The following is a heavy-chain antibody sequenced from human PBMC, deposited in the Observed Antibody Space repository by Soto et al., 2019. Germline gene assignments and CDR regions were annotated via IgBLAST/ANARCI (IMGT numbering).Heavy chain of an antibody. Sequence: GASVKVSCKASGYTFTSYYIHWVRQAPGQGLEWMGIINPSGGSTSYAQKFQGRVTMTRDRSTSTVYMEVSGLRSEDTAVYYCARDQEPSTLYYDYYYMDVWGKGTKVTVSS. CDR3: ARDQEPSTLYYDYYYMDV. CDR1: GYTFTSYY. CDR2: INPSGGST. V-gene: IGHV1-46*03. J-gene: IGHJ6*03.